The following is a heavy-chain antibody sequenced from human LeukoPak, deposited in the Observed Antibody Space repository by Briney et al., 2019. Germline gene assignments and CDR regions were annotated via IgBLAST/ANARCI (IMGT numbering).Heavy chain of an antibody. CDR1: GYIFTGYY. D-gene: IGHD4-23*01. CDR2: INPNRGDT. Sequence: ASVKVSCKPSGYIFTGYYLNWVRQAPGQRLEWMGWINPNRGDTKYGQKFQGRVTMTRDTSINTVYMELSGLTSHDTAVYYCARATVVPPLFGGDFDYWGQGTLVTVSS. CDR3: ARATVVPPLFGGDFDY. V-gene: IGHV1-2*02. J-gene: IGHJ4*02.